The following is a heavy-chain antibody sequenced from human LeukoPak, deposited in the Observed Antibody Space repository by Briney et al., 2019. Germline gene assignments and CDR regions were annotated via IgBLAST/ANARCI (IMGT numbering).Heavy chain of an antibody. J-gene: IGHJ4*02. CDR2: ISSNGGST. V-gene: IGHV3-64*01. Sequence: PGGSLRLSCAASGFTFSSYAMHWVRQAPGKGLEYVSAISSNGGSTYYANSVKGRFTISRDNSKNTLYLQMGSLRAEDMAVYYCARDYYGSGSYSNMPGDYWGQGTLVTVSS. CDR1: GFTFSSYA. D-gene: IGHD3-10*01. CDR3: ARDYYGSGSYSNMPGDY.